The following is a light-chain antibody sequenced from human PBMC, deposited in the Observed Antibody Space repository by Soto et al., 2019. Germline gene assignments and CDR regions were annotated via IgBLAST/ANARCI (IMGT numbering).Light chain of an antibody. Sequence: DIVMTQSPLSLSVTPGEPASMSCRSSQSLLYTYGYNYVDWYLQRPGQSPQLLIYLGSNRASGVPDRFSGSASGTDFTLKISRVEAEDVGVYYCMQALQTPLTFGGGTKVEIK. V-gene: IGKV2-28*01. J-gene: IGKJ4*01. CDR3: MQALQTPLT. CDR2: LGS. CDR1: QSLLYTYGYNY.